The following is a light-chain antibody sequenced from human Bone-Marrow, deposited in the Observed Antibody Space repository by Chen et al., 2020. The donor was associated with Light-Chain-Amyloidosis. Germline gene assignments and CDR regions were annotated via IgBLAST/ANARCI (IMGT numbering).Light chain of an antibody. CDR1: SSDVGAYNY. CDR3: SSYISRTTLV. V-gene: IGLV2-14*03. J-gene: IGLJ2*01. CDR2: DVS. Sequence: QSALTQPASVSGSPGQSITISCTGTSSDVGAYNYVSWYQQHPGKAPKLMIYDVSNRPSGVSNRFSGSKSGNTTSLTISGLQAEDEADYYCSSYISRTTLVFGGGTKPTVL.